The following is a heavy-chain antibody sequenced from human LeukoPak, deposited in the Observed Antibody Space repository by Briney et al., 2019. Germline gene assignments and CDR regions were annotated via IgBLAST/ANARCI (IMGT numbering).Heavy chain of an antibody. V-gene: IGHV4-59*12. CDR2: IYYSGST. CDR3: ARDLIVMAFDI. CDR1: GDSISSYY. J-gene: IGHJ3*02. D-gene: IGHD3-22*01. Sequence: SETLSLTCTVSGDSISSYYWSWIRQPPGKGLEWIGYIYYSGSTNYNPSLKSRVTISVDTSKNQFSLKLSSVTAADTAVYYCARDLIVMAFDIWGQGTMVTVSS.